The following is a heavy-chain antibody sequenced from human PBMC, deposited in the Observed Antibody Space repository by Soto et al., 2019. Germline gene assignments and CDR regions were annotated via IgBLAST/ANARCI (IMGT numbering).Heavy chain of an antibody. Sequence: SETLSLTCTVSGGSVSSGGYYWSWIRQHPGKGLEWIGYIYYSGSTYYNPSLKSRVTISVDTSKNQFSLKLSSVTAADTAVYYCARDGDEYSSSSGFNWFDPWGQGTLVTVSS. J-gene: IGHJ5*02. CDR1: GGSVSSGGYY. V-gene: IGHV4-31*03. CDR2: IYYSGST. CDR3: ARDGDEYSSSSGFNWFDP. D-gene: IGHD6-6*01.